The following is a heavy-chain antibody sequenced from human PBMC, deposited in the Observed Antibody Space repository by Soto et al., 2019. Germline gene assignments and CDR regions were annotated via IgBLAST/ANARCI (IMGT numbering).Heavy chain of an antibody. Sequence: ASVKVSCKASGYTFTGYYMHWVRQAPGQGLEWMGWINPNSGGTNYAQKFQGRVTMTRDTSISTAYVELSRLRSDDTAVYYCARDYDILTGYNYFDYWGQGTLVTVSS. CDR3: ARDYDILTGYNYFDY. V-gene: IGHV1-2*02. J-gene: IGHJ4*02. D-gene: IGHD3-9*01. CDR2: INPNSGGT. CDR1: GYTFTGYY.